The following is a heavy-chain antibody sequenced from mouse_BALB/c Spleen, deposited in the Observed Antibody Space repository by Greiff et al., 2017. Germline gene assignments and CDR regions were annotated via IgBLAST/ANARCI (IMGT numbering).Heavy chain of an antibody. V-gene: IGHV1-12*01. CDR1: GYTFTSYN. J-gene: IGHJ1*01. CDR3: ARGYGYFDV. CDR2: IYPGNGDT. Sequence: SGGDLVKPGASVKMSCKASGYTFTSYNMHWVKQTPGQGLEWIGAIYPGNGDTSYNQKFKGKATLTADKSSSTAYMQLSSLTSEDSAVYYCARGYGYFDVWGAGTTVTVSS.